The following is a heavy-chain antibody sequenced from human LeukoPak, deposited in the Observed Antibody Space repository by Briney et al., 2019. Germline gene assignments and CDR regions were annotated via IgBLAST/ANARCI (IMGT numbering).Heavy chain of an antibody. CDR3: ARARFSYNWFDP. D-gene: IGHD2/OR15-2a*01. Sequence: ASVKVSCKASGYTFTGYYMHWVRQAPGQGLEWMGWINPNSGGTNYAQKFQGRVTMTRDTSISTAYMELTRLTSDDTAVYYCARARFSYNWFDPWGQGTLVSVSS. J-gene: IGHJ5*02. CDR1: GYTFTGYY. CDR2: INPNSGGT. V-gene: IGHV1-2*02.